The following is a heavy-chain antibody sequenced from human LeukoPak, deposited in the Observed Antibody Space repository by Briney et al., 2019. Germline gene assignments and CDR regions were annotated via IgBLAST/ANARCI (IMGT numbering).Heavy chain of an antibody. CDR2: ISNSSSYI. Sequence: PGGSLRLSCAASRFTFSSYSMNWLRQAPGKGLEWVSSISNSSSYIYYADSVKGRFTISRDNAKNSLYLQMNSLRAEDTAVYYCARDPTYSCGYRHFDYRGQGTLVTVSS. CDR3: ARDPTYSCGYRHFDY. D-gene: IGHD5-18*01. J-gene: IGHJ4*02. V-gene: IGHV3-21*01. CDR1: RFTFSSYS.